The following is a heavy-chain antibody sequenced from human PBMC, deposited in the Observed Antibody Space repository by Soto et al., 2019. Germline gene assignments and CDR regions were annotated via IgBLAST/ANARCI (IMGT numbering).Heavy chain of an antibody. CDR1: GGPFSSYA. J-gene: IGHJ4*02. CDR2: IIPILGTA. V-gene: IGHV1-69*01. Sequence: QVQLVQSGAEVQKPGSSVQVSCKASGGPFSSYAISSVRQAPGQGLEWMGGIIPILGTANYAQKVQARVKITADDSTSTAYMDLRSLRSEDTAVYYGALPSYASSGPCYYWGQGTLVPVSS. CDR3: ALPSYASSGPCYY. D-gene: IGHD3-22*01.